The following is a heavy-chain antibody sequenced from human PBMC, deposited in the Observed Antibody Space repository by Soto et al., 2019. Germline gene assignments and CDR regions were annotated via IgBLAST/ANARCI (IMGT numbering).Heavy chain of an antibody. CDR2: IYYSGST. Sequence: QVQVRESGPGLVKPSETLSLTCTVSGGSISLHYWSWIRQPPGKGLEWIGYIYYSGSTTYNPSLKSRVTISADTSKNQFSLKLTSVTAADTAVYYCARDAGGHFDNWGQGTLVTVSS. CDR3: ARDAGGHFDN. V-gene: IGHV4-59*11. D-gene: IGHD2-15*01. J-gene: IGHJ4*02. CDR1: GGSISLHY.